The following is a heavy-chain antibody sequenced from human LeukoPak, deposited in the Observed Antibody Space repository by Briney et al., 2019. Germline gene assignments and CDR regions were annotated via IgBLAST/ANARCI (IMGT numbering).Heavy chain of an antibody. CDR1: GFTFSSYS. Sequence: GGSLRLSCAASGFTFSSYSMNWVRQAPGKGLEWVSSISSSSSYIYYADSVKGRFTISRDNAKNSLYLQMNSLRAEDTAVYYCARDPLFVGKYDYWGQGTLVTVSP. V-gene: IGHV3-21*01. J-gene: IGHJ4*02. CDR2: ISSSSSYI. CDR3: ARDPLFVGKYDY. D-gene: IGHD2-15*01.